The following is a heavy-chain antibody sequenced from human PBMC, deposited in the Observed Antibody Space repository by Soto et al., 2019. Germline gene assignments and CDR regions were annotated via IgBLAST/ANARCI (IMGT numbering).Heavy chain of an antibody. Sequence: ASVKVSCKASGYTFTGYAMHWVRQAPGQRLEWMGWINAGNGNTKYSQKFQGRVTITRDTSASTAYMELSSLRSEDTAVYYCAILRWGQLDKHYYFDYWGQGTLVTVSS. CDR1: GYTFTGYA. J-gene: IGHJ4*02. CDR2: INAGNGNT. D-gene: IGHD6-6*01. CDR3: AILRWGQLDKHYYFDY. V-gene: IGHV1-3*01.